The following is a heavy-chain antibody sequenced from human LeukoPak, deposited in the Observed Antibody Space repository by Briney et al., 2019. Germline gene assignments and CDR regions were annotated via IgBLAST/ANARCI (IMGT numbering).Heavy chain of an antibody. D-gene: IGHD3-3*01. CDR1: GGSFSGYY. Sequence: ETLSLTCAVYGGSFSGYYWSWVRQAPGKGLEWVSSISSSSTYIYYADLVKGRFTISRDNSKNTLYLQMNSLRAEDTAVYYCAKGSGGLRFLEWSLGADAFDIWGQGTMVAVSS. CDR3: AKGSGGLRFLEWSLGADAFDI. J-gene: IGHJ3*02. V-gene: IGHV3-21*04. CDR2: ISSSSTYI.